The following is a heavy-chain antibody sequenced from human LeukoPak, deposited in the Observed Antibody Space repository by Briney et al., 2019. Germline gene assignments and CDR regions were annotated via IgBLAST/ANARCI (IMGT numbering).Heavy chain of an antibody. CDR2: VNSDGSST. D-gene: IGHD6-19*01. CDR1: GGTFSSYW. Sequence: GASVKVCCKASGGTFSSYWMHWVRQAPGKGLVWVSRVNSDGSSTTYADTVKGRFTISRDNAKNTLYLQMNSLRAEDTAVYYCARGSTQYSSGWYGLDYWGQGTLVTVSS. V-gene: IGHV3-74*01. CDR3: ARGSTQYSSGWYGLDY. J-gene: IGHJ4*02.